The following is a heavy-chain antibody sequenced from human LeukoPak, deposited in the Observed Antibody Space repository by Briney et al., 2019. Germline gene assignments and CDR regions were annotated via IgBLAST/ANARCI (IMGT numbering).Heavy chain of an antibody. D-gene: IGHD3-10*01. CDR1: GFTFSSYA. Sequence: GGSLRLSRAASGFTFSSYAMSWVRQAPGKGLEWVSAISGSGGSTYYADSVKGRFTISRDNSKNTLYLQMNSLRAEDTAVYYCAKITLVRGGGGYFDYWGQGTLVTVSS. J-gene: IGHJ4*02. V-gene: IGHV3-23*01. CDR2: ISGSGGST. CDR3: AKITLVRGGGGYFDY.